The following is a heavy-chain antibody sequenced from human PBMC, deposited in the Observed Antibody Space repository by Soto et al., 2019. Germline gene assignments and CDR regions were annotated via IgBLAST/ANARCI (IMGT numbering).Heavy chain of an antibody. CDR3: ARDRGERAVAGDKY. D-gene: IGHD6-19*01. Sequence: QVQLVQSGAEVKKPGASVKVSCKASGYTFTSHGISWVRQAPGQGLEWMGWISPYNDNTNYAQKVQGRVTMTTDTSTSTAYMELRSLTSEDTAVYYCARDRGERAVAGDKYWGQGTLVTVSS. V-gene: IGHV1-18*01. CDR1: GYTFTSHG. J-gene: IGHJ4*02. CDR2: ISPYNDNT.